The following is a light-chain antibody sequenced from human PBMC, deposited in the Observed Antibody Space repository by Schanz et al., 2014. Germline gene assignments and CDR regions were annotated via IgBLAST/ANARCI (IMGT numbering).Light chain of an antibody. Sequence: EIVLTQSPDTLSLSPGERATLSCRASQSVSSNLAWYQQKPGQAPRLLIYGASTRATGIPARFSGSGSGTEFTLTISSLQSEDFAVYYCQQYNNWPPGTFGQGTKLEIK. CDR1: QSVSSN. V-gene: IGKV3-15*01. CDR3: QQYNNWPPGT. CDR2: GAS. J-gene: IGKJ2*01.